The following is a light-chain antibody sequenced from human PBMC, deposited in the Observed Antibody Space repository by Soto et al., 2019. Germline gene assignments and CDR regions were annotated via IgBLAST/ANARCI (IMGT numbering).Light chain of an antibody. V-gene: IGKV1-27*01. CDR1: QGISNY. J-gene: IGKJ1*01. CDR2: AAS. Sequence: DIQMTQSPSSLSASVGDRVTITCRASQGISNYLAWYQQKPGKVPKLLIYAASTLQSGLPSRFSGSGSGTDFTLTISSLQPEDDATYYCQKYNSAPRTFGQVTKVEIK. CDR3: QKYNSAPRT.